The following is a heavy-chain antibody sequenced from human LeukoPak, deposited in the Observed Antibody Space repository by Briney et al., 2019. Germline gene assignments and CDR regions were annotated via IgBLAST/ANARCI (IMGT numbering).Heavy chain of an antibody. Sequence: ASVKVSCKASGYTFTHYYVHWVRQAPGQGLEWVGWINPNSGGTKYAQKFQGRLTMTRDTSISTAYMELSPLISDDTALYYCARSRCRGGSCDSDYWGQGTLVTVSS. CDR2: INPNSGGT. CDR1: GYTFTHYY. V-gene: IGHV1-2*02. CDR3: ARSRCRGGSCDSDY. J-gene: IGHJ4*02. D-gene: IGHD2-15*01.